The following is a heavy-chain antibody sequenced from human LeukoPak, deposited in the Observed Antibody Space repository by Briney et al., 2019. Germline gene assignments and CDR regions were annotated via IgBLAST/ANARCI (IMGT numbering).Heavy chain of an antibody. D-gene: IGHD3-10*01. CDR2: IYDSGNT. CDR3: AREGITMVRGAFDY. J-gene: IGHJ4*01. V-gene: IGHV4-61*01. Sequence: SETLSLTCTVSGGSVSSGSYYWSWIRQPPGKGLEWIGYIYDSGNTNYNPSLKSRVTISLDTSKNQFSLRLTSVTAADTAMYYCAREGITMVRGAFDYWGQGTLVTVSS. CDR1: GGSVSSGSYY.